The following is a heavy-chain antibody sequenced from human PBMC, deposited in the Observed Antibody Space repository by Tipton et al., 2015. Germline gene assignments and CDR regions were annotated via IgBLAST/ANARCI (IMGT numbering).Heavy chain of an antibody. J-gene: IGHJ4*02. Sequence: TLSLTCTVSGDSVSGYYWSWIRQPAGKGLEWIGHIYTSGSTNYNPSLKSRVTMSVDTSKNQFSLHLSSVTAADTAVYYCAREVWYNDSTGYDYWGQGTLVTVSS. CDR2: IYTSGST. CDR3: AREVWYNDSTGYDY. D-gene: IGHD3-22*01. V-gene: IGHV4-4*07. CDR1: GDSVSGYY.